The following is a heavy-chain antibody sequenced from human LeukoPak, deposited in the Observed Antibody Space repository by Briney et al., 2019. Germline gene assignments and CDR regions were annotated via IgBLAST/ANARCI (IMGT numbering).Heavy chain of an antibody. CDR1: GGSISSSNW. CDR3: ARDGAQYDYVWGSYRRDAFDI. J-gene: IGHJ3*02. D-gene: IGHD3-16*02. CDR2: IYHSGST. Sequence: PSGTLSLTCAVSGGSISSSNWWSWVRQPPGKGLEWIGEIYHSGSTNYNPSLKSRVTISVDKSKNQFSLKLSSVTAADTAVYYCARDGAQYDYVWGSYRRDAFDIWGQGTMVTVSS. V-gene: IGHV4-4*02.